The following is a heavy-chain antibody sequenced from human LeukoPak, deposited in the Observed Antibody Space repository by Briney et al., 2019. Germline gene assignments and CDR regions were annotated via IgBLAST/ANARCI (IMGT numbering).Heavy chain of an antibody. D-gene: IGHD6-19*01. CDR3: VRGGGVVAGTYDY. Sequence: GGSLRLSCAASGFTSITYAFHWVRQAPGKGLEYFSAISNNGEDTYYADSVKGRFTISRDNSKNTLYLQMGSLRAEDMAVYYCVRGGGVVAGTYDYWGQGTLVTVSS. V-gene: IGHV3-64*02. CDR2: ISNNGEDT. CDR1: GFTSITYA. J-gene: IGHJ4*02.